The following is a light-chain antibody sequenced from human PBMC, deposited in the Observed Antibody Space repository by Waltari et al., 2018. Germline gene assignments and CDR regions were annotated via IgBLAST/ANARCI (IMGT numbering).Light chain of an antibody. CDR3: QQYNSHPYT. CDR2: KAS. J-gene: IGKJ2*01. V-gene: IGKV1-5*03. CDR1: QGINNS. Sequence: DIQMTQSPSTLSASVGDRVTMTFRASQGINNSVAWYQQKPGTAPKLLIYKASTLQSVVPSRFSGSGSGTEFTLTISSLQPDDFATYYCQQYNSHPYTFGQGTKLEIK.